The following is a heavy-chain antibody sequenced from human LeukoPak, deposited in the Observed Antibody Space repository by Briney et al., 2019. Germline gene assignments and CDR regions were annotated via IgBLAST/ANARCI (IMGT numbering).Heavy chain of an antibody. CDR1: GGSVSSGSYY. Sequence: PSETLSLTCTVSGGSVSSGSYYWSWIRQPPGKELEWIGYIYYSGSTNYNPSLKSRVIISVDTSKNQFSLKLSSVTAADTAVYYCARGVMITFGGVIPLFDYWGQGTLVTVSS. V-gene: IGHV4-61*01. D-gene: IGHD3-16*02. J-gene: IGHJ4*02. CDR2: IYYSGST. CDR3: ARGVMITFGGVIPLFDY.